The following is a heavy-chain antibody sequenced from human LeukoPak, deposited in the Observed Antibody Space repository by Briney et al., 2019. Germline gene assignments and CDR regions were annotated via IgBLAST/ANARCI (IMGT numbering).Heavy chain of an antibody. CDR3: ARGEAYCGGDCYDY. V-gene: IGHV4-39*07. CDR1: GGSNSSSTYY. D-gene: IGHD2-21*02. J-gene: IGHJ4*02. CDR2: IYYSGNT. Sequence: KPSETLSLTCTVSGGSNSSSTYYWGWIRQPPGKGLEWNGNIYYSGNTYYNPSLKSRVAKSVDTSKNQFSLKLSSVTAADTAVYYCARGEAYCGGDCYDYWGQGTLVTVSS.